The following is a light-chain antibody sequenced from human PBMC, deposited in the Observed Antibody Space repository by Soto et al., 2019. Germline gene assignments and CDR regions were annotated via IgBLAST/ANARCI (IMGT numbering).Light chain of an antibody. CDR1: SSDVGGYNY. CDR3: QSYDNSLSWV. V-gene: IGLV2-8*01. J-gene: IGLJ3*02. Sequence: QSVLTQPPSASGSPGQSVTISCTGTSSDVGGYNYVSWYQQHAGKGPKLMIYEVTKRPSGVPDRFSGSKFGNTASLTVSGLQADDEAAYYCQSYDNSLSWVFGGGTKLTVL. CDR2: EVT.